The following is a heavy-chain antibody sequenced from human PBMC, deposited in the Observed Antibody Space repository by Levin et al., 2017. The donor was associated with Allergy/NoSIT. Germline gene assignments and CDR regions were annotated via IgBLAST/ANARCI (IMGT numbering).Heavy chain of an antibody. J-gene: IGHJ3*01. CDR2: TYYRSARDN. Sequence: PSQTLSLTCVISGDSVSSTNTAWHWIRQSPSRGLEWLGRTYYRSARDNDYAVSVKSRLTISPDTSKNQFSLQLNSTTPEDTAVYFCARSYDCWSDFYTFAFDAWGQGTMVGVSS. CDR3: ARSYDCWSDFYTFAFDA. CDR1: GDSVSSTNTA. V-gene: IGHV6-1*01. D-gene: IGHD3-3*01.